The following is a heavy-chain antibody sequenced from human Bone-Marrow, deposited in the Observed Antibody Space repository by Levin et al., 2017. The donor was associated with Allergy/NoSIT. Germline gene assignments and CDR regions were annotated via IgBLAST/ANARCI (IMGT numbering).Heavy chain of an antibody. J-gene: IGHJ4*02. Sequence: PGGSLRLSCAASGFTFSSYAMHWVRQAPGKGLEWVAVISYDGSNKYYADSVKGRFTISRDNSKNTLYLQMNSLRAEDTAVYYCARGTLSSSHDYWGQGTLVTVSS. V-gene: IGHV3-30-3*01. D-gene: IGHD6-13*01. CDR1: GFTFSSYA. CDR2: ISYDGSNK. CDR3: ARGTLSSSHDY.